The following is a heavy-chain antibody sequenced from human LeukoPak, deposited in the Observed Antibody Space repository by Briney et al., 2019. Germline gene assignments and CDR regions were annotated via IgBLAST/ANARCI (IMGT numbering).Heavy chain of an antibody. J-gene: IGHJ6*03. CDR3: ARTTEGGYTYDYFYYYMDV. CDR2: IYYSGST. Sequence: SETLSLTCTVSGGSISNYYWSWIRQPPGKGLEWIGYIYYSGSTNYNPSLKSRGTISVDSSKNQFSLKLSSVTAADTAVYYCARTTEGGYTYDYFYYYMDVWGKGTTVTVSS. D-gene: IGHD5-18*01. CDR1: GGSISNYY. V-gene: IGHV4-59*01.